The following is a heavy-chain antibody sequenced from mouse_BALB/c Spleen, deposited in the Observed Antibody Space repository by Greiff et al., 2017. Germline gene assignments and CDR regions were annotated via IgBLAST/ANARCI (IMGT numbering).Heavy chain of an antibody. D-gene: IGHD4-1*01. V-gene: IGHV3-2*02. CDR1: GYSITSDYA. J-gene: IGHJ4*01. CDR2: ISYSGST. Sequence: EVKLQESGPGLVKPSQSLSLTCTVTGYSITSDYAWNWIRQFPGNKLEWMGYISYSGSTSYNPSLKSRISITRDTSKNQFFLQLNSVTTEDTATYYCASSLNWDYYAMDYWGQGTSVTVSS. CDR3: ASSLNWDYYAMDY.